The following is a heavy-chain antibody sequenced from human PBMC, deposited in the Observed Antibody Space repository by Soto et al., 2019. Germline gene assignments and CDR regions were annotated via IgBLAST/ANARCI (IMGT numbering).Heavy chain of an antibody. CDR1: GYTFTAYA. Sequence: QVQLVQSGAEEKKPGTSVKVSCKASGYTFTAYAMHWVRQAPGQRLEWMGWINAGNGNTKYSQKFQGRVTITRDTSASTAYMELSSLRSEDTAVYYCARAVAVPADFDYWGQGTLVTVSS. J-gene: IGHJ4*02. CDR3: ARAVAVPADFDY. V-gene: IGHV1-3*05. D-gene: IGHD6-19*01. CDR2: INAGNGNT.